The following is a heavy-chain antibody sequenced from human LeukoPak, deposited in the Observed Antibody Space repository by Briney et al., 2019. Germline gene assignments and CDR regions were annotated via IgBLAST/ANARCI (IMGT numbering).Heavy chain of an antibody. V-gene: IGHV4-4*02. CDR3: ARLNNYYYYMDV. CDR1: GGSISSSYW. J-gene: IGHJ6*03. D-gene: IGHD1/OR15-1a*01. Sequence: SETLSLTCAVSGGSISSSYWWTWVRQSPGKGLEWIGEIYHSGSTNYNPSLKSRVTISVDKSKNHFSLRLSSVTAADTAVYYCARLNNYYYYMDVWGKGTTVTVS. CDR2: IYHSGST.